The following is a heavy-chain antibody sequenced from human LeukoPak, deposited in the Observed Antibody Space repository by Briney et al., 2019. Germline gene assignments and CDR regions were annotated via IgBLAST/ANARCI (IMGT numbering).Heavy chain of an antibody. V-gene: IGHV4-59*01. CDR1: GGSLSSYY. D-gene: IGHD3-10*01. J-gene: IGHJ6*04. CDR2: IYYSGST. Sequence: SETLSLTCTVSGGSLSSYYWSWIRQPPGKGLEWIGYIYYSGSTNYNPSLKSRLTISVDTSKNQFSLNVTSVTAADTAVYYCARYGWGSYPSPGYYYSGRDVWAKGPTVPVSS. CDR3: ARYGWGSYPSPGYYYSGRDV.